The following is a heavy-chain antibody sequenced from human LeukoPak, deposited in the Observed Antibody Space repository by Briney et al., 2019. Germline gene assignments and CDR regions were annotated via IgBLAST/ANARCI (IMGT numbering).Heavy chain of an antibody. J-gene: IGHJ5*02. Sequence: GGSLRLSCAASGFTFSSYAMSWDRQAPGKGLEWVSAISGSGGSTYYADSVKGRFTISRDNSKNTLYLQMNSLRAEDTAVYYCAKDKPRYSSSWYVRFDPWGQGTLVTVSS. CDR2: ISGSGGST. CDR3: AKDKPRYSSSWYVRFDP. CDR1: GFTFSSYA. V-gene: IGHV3-23*01. D-gene: IGHD6-13*01.